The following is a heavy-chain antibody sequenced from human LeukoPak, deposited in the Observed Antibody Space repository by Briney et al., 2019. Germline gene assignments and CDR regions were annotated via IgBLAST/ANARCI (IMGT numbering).Heavy chain of an antibody. Sequence: GGSLRPSCAASGFTFDDYAMHWVRQAPGKGLEWVSGISWNSGSIGYADSVKGRFTISRDNAKNSLYLQMNSLRAEDTALYYCAKDKALWVVPATFIDYWGQGTLVTVSS. D-gene: IGHD2-2*01. CDR3: AKDKALWVVPATFIDY. CDR2: ISWNSGSI. J-gene: IGHJ4*02. V-gene: IGHV3-9*01. CDR1: GFTFDDYA.